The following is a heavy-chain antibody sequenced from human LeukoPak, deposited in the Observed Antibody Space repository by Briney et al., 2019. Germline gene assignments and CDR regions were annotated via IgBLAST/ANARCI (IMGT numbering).Heavy chain of an antibody. J-gene: IGHJ3*02. CDR3: ATRMSRVKAFDI. CDR1: ALTFSDYS. Sequence: GGSLRLSCAASALTFSDYSMNWVRQAPGKGLEWISYISSNGSTIYYADSVKGRFTISRDNAKNSLYLQMNSLRAEDTAVYYCATRMSRVKAFDIWGQGTMVTVSS. D-gene: IGHD1-14*01. V-gene: IGHV3-48*01. CDR2: ISSNGSTI.